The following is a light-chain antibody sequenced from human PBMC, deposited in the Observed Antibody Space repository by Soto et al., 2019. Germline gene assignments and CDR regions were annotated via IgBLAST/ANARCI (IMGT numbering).Light chain of an antibody. CDR2: AAS. V-gene: IGKV1-12*01. CDR1: QGISNW. CDR3: QQAYSIPVT. Sequence: DIQLTQSPSSVSASVGDRVTLTCRASQGISNWLAWYQQTPGKAPKLLISAASTLQGGVPSRFSGSFSGTDFALTITSLQAEDCATYFCQQAYSIPVTFGQGTKLEIK. J-gene: IGKJ2*01.